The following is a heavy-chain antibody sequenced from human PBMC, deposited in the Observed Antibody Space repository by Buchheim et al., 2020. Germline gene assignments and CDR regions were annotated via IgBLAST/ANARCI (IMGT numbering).Heavy chain of an antibody. CDR2: IYGSGST. D-gene: IGHD5-18*01. CDR3: ARVNTAMVTVDY. J-gene: IGHJ4*02. CDR1: GGSISSVGSY. V-gene: IGHV4-30-4*08. Sequence: QVQLQESGPGLVKPSQTLSLTCTVSGGSISSVGSYWGWIRQPPGKGLEYIGYIYGSGSTYNNPSLQSRITMSADTSKTQFSLKLSSVTAADTAIYYCARVNTAMVTVDYWGPGTL.